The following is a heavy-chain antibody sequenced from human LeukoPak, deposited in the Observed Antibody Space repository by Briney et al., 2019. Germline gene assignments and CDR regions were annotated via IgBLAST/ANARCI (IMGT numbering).Heavy chain of an antibody. D-gene: IGHD6-19*01. CDR1: GFTLGDYG. V-gene: IGHV3-20*04. Sequence: GGSLRLSCAVSGFTLGDYGMSWVRQAPGKGLEWVSGITWNGGTTAYVDSVKGRFIISRDNAKNSVSLQMNSLRAEDTALYYCARDPTGIAVAASLDKWGQGALVTVSS. CDR2: ITWNGGTT. CDR3: ARDPTGIAVAASLDK. J-gene: IGHJ4*02.